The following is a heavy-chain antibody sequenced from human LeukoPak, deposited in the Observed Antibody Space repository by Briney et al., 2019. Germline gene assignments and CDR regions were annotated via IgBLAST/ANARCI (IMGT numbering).Heavy chain of an antibody. D-gene: IGHD3-16*01. V-gene: IGHV3-20*04. CDR1: GFTFDDYG. Sequence: GGSLRLSCAASGFTFDDYGMSWVRQAPGKGLEWVSGINWSGAGTGYADSVKGRFTISRDNAKNSLYLQMNSLRAEDTALYYCARALRRYKYDYSSPDYWGQGTLVTVSS. CDR2: INWSGAGT. J-gene: IGHJ4*02. CDR3: ARALRRYKYDYSSPDY.